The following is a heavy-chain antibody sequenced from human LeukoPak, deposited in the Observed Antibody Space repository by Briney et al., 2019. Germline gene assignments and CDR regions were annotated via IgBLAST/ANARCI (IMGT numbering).Heavy chain of an antibody. Sequence: PGGSLRLSCAASGFTFASSWMNWLRQAPGKGLEWVANINEDGSEKYYVDSVKGRFTISRDDTKNSVFLQMNSLRDEDTAVYYCTRISIKEPEDSWGQGTLVTVSS. V-gene: IGHV3-7*01. CDR1: GFTFASSW. J-gene: IGHJ4*02. D-gene: IGHD1-14*01. CDR2: INEDGSEK. CDR3: TRISIKEPEDS.